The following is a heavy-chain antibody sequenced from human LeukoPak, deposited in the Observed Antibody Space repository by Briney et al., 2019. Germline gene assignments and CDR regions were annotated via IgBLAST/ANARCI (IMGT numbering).Heavy chain of an antibody. J-gene: IGHJ4*02. Sequence: GGSLRLSCAASGFTFSRYWMHWVRQVPGKGLVWVSRINSDGSRTRYADSVKGRFTISRDNGNNTLYLQMNSLRAEDTAVYYCAREDDLGGYYFDYWGQGTLVTVSS. D-gene: IGHD3-22*01. CDR3: AREDDLGGYYFDY. CDR1: GFTFSRYW. V-gene: IGHV3-74*01. CDR2: INSDGSRT.